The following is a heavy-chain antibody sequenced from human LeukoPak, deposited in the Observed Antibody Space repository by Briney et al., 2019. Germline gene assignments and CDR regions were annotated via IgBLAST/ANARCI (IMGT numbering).Heavy chain of an antibody. D-gene: IGHD4-11*01. V-gene: IGHV3-21*01. J-gene: IGHJ3*02. CDR2: ISTGGEVI. Sequence: PGGSLRLSCAPSGFTFSTYNLNWVRQAPGKALEWVSTISTGGEVIYYADSVKGRFTISRDNAKNSLFLQLNSLRAEDTAVYYCARGLPYNDAFDIWGQGTMVTVSS. CDR3: ARGLPYNDAFDI. CDR1: GFTFSTYN.